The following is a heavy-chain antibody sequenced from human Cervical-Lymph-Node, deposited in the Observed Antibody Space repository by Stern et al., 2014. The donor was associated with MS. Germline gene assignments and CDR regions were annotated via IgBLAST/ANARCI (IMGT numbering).Heavy chain of an antibody. CDR1: GGSIRSYY. J-gene: IGHJ6*02. CDR3: ARDRVAAAGTADYYYYYGMDV. D-gene: IGHD6-13*01. CDR2: ISYSGST. V-gene: IGHV4-59*01. Sequence: VQLQESGPGLVKPSETLSLTCTVSGGSIRSYYWSWIRQPPGKGQEWIGYISYSGSTNSNPSLKSRVNITVDTSTNQFSLKLSSVTAADTAVYYCARDRVAAAGTADYYYYYGMDVWGQGTTVTVSS.